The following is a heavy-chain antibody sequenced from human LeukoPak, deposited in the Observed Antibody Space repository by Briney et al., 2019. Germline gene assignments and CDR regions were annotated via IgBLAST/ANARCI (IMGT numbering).Heavy chain of an antibody. Sequence: SETLSLTCAVYGGSFSGYYWSWIRQPPGKGLEWIGEINHSGSTNYNPSLKSRVTISVDRSKNQFSLKLSSVTAADTAVYYCARDQDYWGQGTLVTVSS. CDR3: ARDQDY. V-gene: IGHV4-34*01. CDR1: GGSFSGYY. J-gene: IGHJ4*02. CDR2: INHSGST.